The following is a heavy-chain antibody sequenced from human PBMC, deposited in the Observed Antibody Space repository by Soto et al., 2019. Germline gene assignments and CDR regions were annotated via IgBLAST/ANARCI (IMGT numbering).Heavy chain of an antibody. J-gene: IGHJ5*02. CDR1: GGSISSGGYY. Sequence: QVQLQESGPGLVKPSQTLSLTCTVSGGSISSGGYYWSWIRQHPGKVLECIGYIYYSGSTYYNPSLNSRVILSVDTSKNQFSLKLSAVTAAEPAVYYWARQVVLQGSGYYLVRIHWFAPWGQGTLVPVSS. CDR2: IYYSGST. CDR3: ARQVVLQGSGYYLVRIHWFAP. V-gene: IGHV4-31*03. D-gene: IGHD3-3*01.